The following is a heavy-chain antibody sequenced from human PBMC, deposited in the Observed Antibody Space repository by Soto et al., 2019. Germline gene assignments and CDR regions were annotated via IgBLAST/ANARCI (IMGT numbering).Heavy chain of an antibody. CDR3: AKPPYDILTGYPYYYYGMDV. CDR1: GFTFSSYA. V-gene: IGHV3-23*01. Sequence: GGSLRLSCAASGFTFSSYAMSWVRQAPGKGLEWVSAISGSGGSTYYADSVKGRFTISRGTSKHTLYLQMNSLRAEDTAVYYCAKPPYDILTGYPYYYYGMDVWGQGTTVTVSS. CDR2: ISGSGGST. J-gene: IGHJ6*02. D-gene: IGHD3-9*01.